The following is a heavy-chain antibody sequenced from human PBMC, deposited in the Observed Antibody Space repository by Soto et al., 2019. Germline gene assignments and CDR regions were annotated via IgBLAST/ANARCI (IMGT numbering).Heavy chain of an antibody. D-gene: IGHD4-17*01. V-gene: IGHV3-21*01. CDR2: ISSSSSYI. CDR3: ARDPVTVTTPLYMDV. Sequence: GGSLRLSCAASGFTFSSYSMNWVRQAPGKGLEWVSSISSSSSYIYYADSVKGRFTISRDNAKNSLYLQMNSLRAEDTAVYYCARDPVTVTTPLYMDVWGKGTTVTVSS. CDR1: GFTFSSYS. J-gene: IGHJ6*03.